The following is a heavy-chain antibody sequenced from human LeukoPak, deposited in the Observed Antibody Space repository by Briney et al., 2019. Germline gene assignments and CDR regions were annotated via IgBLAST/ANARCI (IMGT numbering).Heavy chain of an antibody. V-gene: IGHV3-74*01. Sequence: GGSLRLSCAVSGFTFSSGYMHWVRQPPGKGPVWVSRISSDGSNTIYADSVKGRFTISRDDARNTLYLQMNSRRDADTAVYYWGRNTGGGVYWGQGTLVTVSS. CDR3: GRNTGGGVY. CDR2: ISSDGSNT. J-gene: IGHJ4*02. CDR1: GFTFSSGY. D-gene: IGHD1-14*01.